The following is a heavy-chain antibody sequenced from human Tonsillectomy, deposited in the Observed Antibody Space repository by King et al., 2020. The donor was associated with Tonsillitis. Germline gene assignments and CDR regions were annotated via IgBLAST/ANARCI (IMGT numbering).Heavy chain of an antibody. CDR2: IKQDGSEK. CDR1: GFTFSTYW. CDR3: ARDSILRYYFDY. D-gene: IGHD3-16*01. Sequence: VQLVESGGGLVQPGGSLRLSCAASGFTFSTYWMSWVRQAPGKGLEWVANIKQDGSEKYYVDSVKGRFTISRDNAKNSLFLQMNSLRAEDTAVYYCARDSILRYYFDYWGQGTLVTVSS. J-gene: IGHJ4*02. V-gene: IGHV3-7*01.